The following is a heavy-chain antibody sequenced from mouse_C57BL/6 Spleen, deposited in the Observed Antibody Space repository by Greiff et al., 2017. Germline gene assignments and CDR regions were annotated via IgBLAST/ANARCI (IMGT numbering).Heavy chain of an antibody. CDR3: ARLGAWFAY. Sequence: VKVVESGPELVKPGASVKISCKASGYAFSSSWMNWVKQRPGKGLEWIGRIYPGDGDTNYNGKFKGKATLTADKSSSTAYMQLSSLTSEDSAVYFCARLGAWFAYWGQGTLVTVSA. CDR2: IYPGDGDT. J-gene: IGHJ3*01. D-gene: IGHD3-3*01. CDR1: GYAFSSSW. V-gene: IGHV1-82*01.